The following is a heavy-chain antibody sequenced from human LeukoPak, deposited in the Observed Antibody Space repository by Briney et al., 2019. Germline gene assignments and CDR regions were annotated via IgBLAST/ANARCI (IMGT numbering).Heavy chain of an antibody. CDR2: ISAYNGNT. Sequence: ASVKVSCKASGYTFTSYGISWVRQAPGQGLEWMGWISAYNGNTNYAQKLQGRVTMTTDTSTSTAYMELRSLRSDDTAVYYCARTTYYYDGSGYYPLRYWGQGTLVTVSS. V-gene: IGHV1-18*01. CDR3: ARTTYYYDGSGYYPLRY. J-gene: IGHJ4*02. D-gene: IGHD3-22*01. CDR1: GYTFTSYG.